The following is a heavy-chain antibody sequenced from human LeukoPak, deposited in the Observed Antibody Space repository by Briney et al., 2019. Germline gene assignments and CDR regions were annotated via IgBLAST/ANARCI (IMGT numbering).Heavy chain of an antibody. J-gene: IGHJ4*02. CDR1: GYTLTELS. V-gene: IGHV1-24*01. D-gene: IGHD5-12*01. Sequence: ASVKVSCKVSGYTLTELSMHWVRQAPGKGLEWMGGFDPEDGETIYAQRFQGRVTMTEDTSTDTAYMELSSLRSEDTAVYYCATVEWLRLREDSYYYFDYWGQGTLVTVSS. CDR2: FDPEDGET. CDR3: ATVEWLRLREDSYYYFDY.